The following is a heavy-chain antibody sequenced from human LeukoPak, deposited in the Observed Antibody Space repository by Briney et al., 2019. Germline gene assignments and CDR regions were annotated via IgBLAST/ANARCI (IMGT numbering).Heavy chain of an antibody. CDR2: INHSGST. CDR1: GGSFSGYY. CDR3: ARGRLRRRLAAQKSPGFDY. D-gene: IGHD4-17*01. Sequence: SETLSLTCAVYGGSFSGYYWSWIRQPPGKGLEWIGEINHSGSTNYNPSLKSRVTISVDTSKNQFSLKLSSVTAADTAVYYCARGRLRRRLAAQKSPGFDYWGQGTLVTV. J-gene: IGHJ4*02. V-gene: IGHV4-34*01.